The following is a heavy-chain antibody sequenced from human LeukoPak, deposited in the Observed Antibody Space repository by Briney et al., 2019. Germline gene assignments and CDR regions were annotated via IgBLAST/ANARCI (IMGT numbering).Heavy chain of an antibody. D-gene: IGHD4-17*01. V-gene: IGHV3-30-3*01. CDR2: ISYDGSNK. Sequence: GGSLRLSCAASGFTFSSYAMHWVRQAPGKGLEWVAVISYDGSNKYYADSVKGRFTISRDNSKNTLYLQMNSLRAEDTAVYYCARDLGEYDYGDFLDYWGQGTLVTVSS. J-gene: IGHJ4*02. CDR3: ARDLGEYDYGDFLDY. CDR1: GFTFSSYA.